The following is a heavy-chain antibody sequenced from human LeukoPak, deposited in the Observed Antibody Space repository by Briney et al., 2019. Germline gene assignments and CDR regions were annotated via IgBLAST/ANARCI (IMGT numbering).Heavy chain of an antibody. CDR2: INPNRGGT. Sequence: GASVKVSCKASGYTFTGYYMHWVRQVPGQGLEWMGRINPNRGGTNYAQKFQGRVTMTRDTSISTAYMELSRLRSDDTAVYYCARDPLYYYDSSGNDAFDIWGQGTMVTVSS. J-gene: IGHJ3*02. D-gene: IGHD3-22*01. CDR3: ARDPLYYYDSSGNDAFDI. V-gene: IGHV1-2*06. CDR1: GYTFTGYY.